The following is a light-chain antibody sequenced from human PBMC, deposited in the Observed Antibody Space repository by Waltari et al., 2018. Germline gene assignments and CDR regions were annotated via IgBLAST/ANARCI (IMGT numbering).Light chain of an antibody. J-gene: IGLJ3*02. V-gene: IGLV2-11*01. CDR3: SSYAGTYTGV. CDR1: SSHVGGYNY. Sequence: QSALTQPRSVSESPGPSLTISCTGTSSHVGGYNYISWYQHHPGNAPKLIIYDVTKRPSGVPDRFSASKSGNTASLTISGLRAEDEADYYCSSYAGTYTGVFGGGTKLTVL. CDR2: DVT.